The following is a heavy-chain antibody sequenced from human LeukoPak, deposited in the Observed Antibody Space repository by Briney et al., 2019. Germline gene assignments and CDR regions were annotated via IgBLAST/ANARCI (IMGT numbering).Heavy chain of an antibody. V-gene: IGHV3-7*03. CDR1: GFRFSSQW. J-gene: IGHJ4*02. CDR3: AKSVESAVTTNPYFDY. Sequence: GGSLRLSCAVSGFRFSSQWMTWVRQAPGTGLEWVATINSDGSAKYHVDSVKGRFTISRDNSKNTLYLQMNSLRAEDTAVYYCAKSVESAVTTNPYFDYWGQGILVTVSS. D-gene: IGHD4-17*01. CDR2: INSDGSAK.